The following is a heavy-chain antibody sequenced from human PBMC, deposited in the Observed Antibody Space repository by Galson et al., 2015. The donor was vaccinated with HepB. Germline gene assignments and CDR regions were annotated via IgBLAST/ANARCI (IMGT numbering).Heavy chain of an antibody. CDR2: IWSDGTHK. D-gene: IGHD3-16*01. V-gene: IGHV3-33*07. CDR3: AKDAYKSSYYFDS. CDR1: GFTFTKSG. Sequence: SLRLSCAASGFTFTKSGMYWVRQAPGKGLEWMAVIWSDGTHKYYADSVRGRFSISRDNTNKTLYLHMNSLRAEDTAVYYCAKDAYKSSYYFDSWGQGILVTVSS. J-gene: IGHJ4*02.